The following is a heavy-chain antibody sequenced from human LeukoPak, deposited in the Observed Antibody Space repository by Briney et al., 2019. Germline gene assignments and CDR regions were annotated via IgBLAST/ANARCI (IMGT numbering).Heavy chain of an antibody. D-gene: IGHD7-27*01. CDR1: GYTFTGYY. CDR2: INPNSGGT. CDR3: ARDRVIGSAGDWDY. V-gene: IGHV1-2*02. J-gene: IGHJ4*02. Sequence: ASVNVSCKASGYTFTGYYMHWVRQAPGQGLEWMGWINPNSGGTNYAQKFQGRVTMTRDTSISTAYMELSRLRSDDTAVYYCARDRVIGSAGDWDYWGQGTLVTVSS.